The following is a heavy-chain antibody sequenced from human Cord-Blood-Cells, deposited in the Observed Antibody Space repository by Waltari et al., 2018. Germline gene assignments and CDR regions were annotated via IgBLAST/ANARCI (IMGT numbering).Heavy chain of an antibody. CDR3: ASCLRIYYYYGMDV. V-gene: IGHV1-69*01. CDR2: IIPIFGTA. D-gene: IGHD2-21*01. CDR1: GGTFSSYA. Sequence: GSSVKVSCKATGGTFSSYAISWVRQAPGQGLEWMGGIIPIFGTANYAQKFQGRVKITADESTSTAYMELNSLRSEDTSVYYCASCLRIYYYYGMDVWGQGTTVTVSS. J-gene: IGHJ6*02.